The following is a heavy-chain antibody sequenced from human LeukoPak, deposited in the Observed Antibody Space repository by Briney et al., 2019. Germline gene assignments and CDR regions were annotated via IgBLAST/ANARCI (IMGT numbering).Heavy chain of an antibody. V-gene: IGHV3-30*02. CDR1: GFTFNNYG. J-gene: IGHJ4*02. Sequence: GGSLRLSCAASGFTFNNYGIHWVRQAPGKGLEWVAFIRYDGSTEYYADSVKGRFTISRDNAKNSLYLQMNSLRAEDTAVYYCARGRSGATRFDYWGQGTLVTVSS. CDR2: IRYDGSTE. CDR3: ARGRSGATRFDY. D-gene: IGHD1-26*01.